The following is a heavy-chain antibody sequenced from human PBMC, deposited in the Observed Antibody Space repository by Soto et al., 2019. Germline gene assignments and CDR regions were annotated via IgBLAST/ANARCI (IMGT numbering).Heavy chain of an antibody. CDR1: GGSISSYY. J-gene: IGHJ4*02. CDR2: IYYSGST. D-gene: IGHD2-15*01. V-gene: IGHV4-59*01. CDR3: AREGRYCSGGSCYSGLVDY. Sequence: SETLSLTCTVSGGSISSYYWSWIRQPPGKGLEWTGYIYYSGSTNYNPSLKSRVTISVDTSKNQFSLKLSSVTAADTAVYYCAREGRYCSGGSCYSGLVDYWGQGTLVTVSS.